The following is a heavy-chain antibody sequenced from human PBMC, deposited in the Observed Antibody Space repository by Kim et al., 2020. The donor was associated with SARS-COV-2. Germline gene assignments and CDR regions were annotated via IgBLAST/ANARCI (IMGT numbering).Heavy chain of an antibody. Sequence: GGSLRLSCAVSGFTFSSYWMSWVRQAPGKGLEWVANLKQDGSEKYYVDSVKGRFTSSRDNAKNSLFLQMNSLRAEDTAVYYCVRDRGYFDSSGYYNLDYWGQGTLVTVSS. V-gene: IGHV3-7*01. D-gene: IGHD3-22*01. CDR3: VRDRGYFDSSGYYNLDY. J-gene: IGHJ4*02. CDR1: GFTFSSYW. CDR2: LKQDGSEK.